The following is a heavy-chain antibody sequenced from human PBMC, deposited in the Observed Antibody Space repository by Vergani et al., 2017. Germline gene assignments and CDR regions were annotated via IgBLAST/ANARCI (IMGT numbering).Heavy chain of an antibody. V-gene: IGHV4-59*04. D-gene: IGHD1-26*01. Sequence: QVQLQESGPGLVKPSETLSLTCTVSGGSISSYYWSWIRQPPGKGLEWIGYIYYSGSTYYNPSLKSRVTISVDTSKNQFSLKLSSVTAADTAVYYCARLWDGRYFDYWGQGTLVTVSS. J-gene: IGHJ4*02. CDR2: IYYSGST. CDR1: GGSISSYY. CDR3: ARLWDGRYFDY.